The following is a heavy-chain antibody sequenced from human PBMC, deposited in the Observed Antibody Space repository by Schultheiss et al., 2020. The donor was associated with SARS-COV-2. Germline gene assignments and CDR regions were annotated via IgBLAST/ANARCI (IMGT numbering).Heavy chain of an antibody. CDR3: ARGVGATTPFDY. CDR2: IYYSGST. D-gene: IGHD1-26*01. CDR1: GGSFSGYY. V-gene: IGHV4-59*08. Sequence: SQTLSLTCAVYGGSFSGYYWSWIRQPPGKGLEWIGYIYYSGSTNYNPSLKSRVTISVDTSKNQFSLKLSSVTAADTAVYYCARGVGATTPFDYWGQGTLVTVSS. J-gene: IGHJ4*02.